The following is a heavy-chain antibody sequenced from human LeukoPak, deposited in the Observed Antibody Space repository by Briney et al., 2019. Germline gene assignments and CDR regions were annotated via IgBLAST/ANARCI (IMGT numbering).Heavy chain of an antibody. Sequence: PGGSLRLSCAASGVTFSSYAMSWVRQAPGKGLEWVSAISGSGGSTYYADSVKGRFTISRDNAQNTLYLQMNNLGVDDTAVYYCARALVTRLGAFDIWGQGTMVIVFS. J-gene: IGHJ3*02. D-gene: IGHD3-3*02. CDR1: GVTFSSYA. V-gene: IGHV3-23*01. CDR3: ARALVTRLGAFDI. CDR2: ISGSGGST.